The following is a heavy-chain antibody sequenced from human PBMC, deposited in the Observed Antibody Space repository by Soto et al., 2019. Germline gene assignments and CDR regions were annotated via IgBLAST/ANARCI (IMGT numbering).Heavy chain of an antibody. CDR1: GFSFNNYA. Sequence: DVQLLESGGNLIQPGGSLRLSCAVSGFSFNNYAMSWVRQTPTKGLEWISSVTGGGTQTFYADSVKGRFTISRDNSKNTLYLQMNNLRGEDTALYYCAKAPEEVWGNYRQKFFDSWGQGNLVIVSS. J-gene: IGHJ5*01. CDR3: AKAPEEVWGNYRQKFFDS. D-gene: IGHD3-16*02. V-gene: IGHV3-23*01. CDR2: VTGGGTQT.